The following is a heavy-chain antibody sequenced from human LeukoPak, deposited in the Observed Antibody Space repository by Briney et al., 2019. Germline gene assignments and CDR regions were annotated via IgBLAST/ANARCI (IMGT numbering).Heavy chain of an antibody. CDR2: IYPGDSDT. CDR3: ARSSSGLDV. J-gene: IGHJ6*02. D-gene: IGHD6-25*01. V-gene: IGHV5-51*01. Sequence: GESLKISCKASGYRFTSYWIGWVRQMPGRGLEYVGIIYPGDSDTRYSPSFQGQVTISADRSINTIYLQWSGLKASDTAMYYCARSSSGLDVWGQGTTVTVSS. CDR1: GYRFTSYW.